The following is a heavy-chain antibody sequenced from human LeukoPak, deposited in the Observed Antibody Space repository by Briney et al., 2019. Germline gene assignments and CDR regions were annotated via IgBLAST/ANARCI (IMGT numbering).Heavy chain of an antibody. CDR2: LFDSVNT. Sequence: SETLSLTCTVSGGFISSHYWSWIRQPPGKGLEWIAYLFDSVNTKDNPSLQSRLTLSADTSKNQFSLRLSSVTAADTAVYYCARFSSGSNWFDAWGQGTLVTVSS. J-gene: IGHJ5*02. V-gene: IGHV4-59*11. CDR1: GGFISSHY. CDR3: ARFSSGSNWFDA.